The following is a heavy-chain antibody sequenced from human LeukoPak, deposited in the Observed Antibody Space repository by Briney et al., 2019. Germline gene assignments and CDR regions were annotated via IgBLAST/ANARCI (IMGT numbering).Heavy chain of an antibody. J-gene: IGHJ4*02. D-gene: IGHD4-17*01. CDR1: GFTSSSYG. CDR3: AKGKHDYGDYDDYFDY. V-gene: IGHV3-30*18. CDR2: ISYDGSNK. Sequence: PGGSLRLSCAASGFTSSSYGMHWVRQAPGKGLEWVAVISYDGSNKYYADSVKGRFTISRDNSKNTLYLQTNSLRAEDTAVYYCAKGKHDYGDYDDYFDYWGQGTLVTVSS.